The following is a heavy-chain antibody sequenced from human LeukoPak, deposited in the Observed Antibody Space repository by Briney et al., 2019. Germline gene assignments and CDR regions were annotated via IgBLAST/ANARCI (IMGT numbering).Heavy chain of an antibody. Sequence: PGGSLRLSCAASGFTVSSNYMSWVRQAPGKGLEWVSVIYSGGSTYYADSVKGRFTISRDNSKNTLYLQMNSLRAEDTAVYYCANMGRGVKIYEYFQHWGQGTLVTVSS. CDR3: ANMGRGVKIYEYFQH. V-gene: IGHV3-53*01. CDR1: GFTVSSNY. CDR2: IYSGGST. D-gene: IGHD2-8*01. J-gene: IGHJ1*01.